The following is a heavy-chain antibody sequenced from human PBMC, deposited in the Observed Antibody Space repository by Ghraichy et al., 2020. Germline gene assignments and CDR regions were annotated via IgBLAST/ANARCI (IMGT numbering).Heavy chain of an antibody. CDR3: ARLPPLTQIRGASYYYHAMDV. CDR2: IHYSGTT. Sequence: SETLSLTCTVSGGSISGYYWSWVRQPPGKGLEWIGYIHYSGTTNYNYSLKSRLTISVDTSKNQFSLRLSSVTAADTAVYYCARLPPLTQIRGASYYYHAMDVWGQVTAVTVSS. V-gene: IGHV4-59*08. J-gene: IGHJ6*02. D-gene: IGHD3-10*01. CDR1: GGSISGYY.